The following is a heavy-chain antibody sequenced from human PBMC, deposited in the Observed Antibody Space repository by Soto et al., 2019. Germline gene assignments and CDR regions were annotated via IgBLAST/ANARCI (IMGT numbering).Heavy chain of an antibody. CDR3: AKDYYDSSGYSYFDY. CDR1: GFTFSNYA. CDR2: ISGSGGST. Sequence: GGSLRLSCAASGFTFSNYAMSWVRQPPGKGPEWVSAISGSGGSTYYADSVKGRFTISRDNSKNMLYLQMNSVRAEDTAVYYCAKDYYDSSGYSYFDYWGQGTQVTVSS. V-gene: IGHV3-23*01. D-gene: IGHD3-22*01. J-gene: IGHJ4*02.